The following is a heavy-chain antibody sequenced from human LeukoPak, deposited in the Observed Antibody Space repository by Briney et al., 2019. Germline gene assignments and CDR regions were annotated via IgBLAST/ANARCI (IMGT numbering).Heavy chain of an antibody. CDR3: ARGVDSSSWYLAFDI. CDR2: FYSGGTT. J-gene: IGHJ3*02. D-gene: IGHD6-13*01. Sequence: PGGSLRLSCAASGFTVSSNYMSWVRQAPGEGLEWVSIFYSGGTTYYADSVTGRFSISRDSSKNTLYLQMNSLRAEDTAVYYCARGVDSSSWYLAFDIWGQGTMVTVSS. V-gene: IGHV3-66*01. CDR1: GFTVSSNY.